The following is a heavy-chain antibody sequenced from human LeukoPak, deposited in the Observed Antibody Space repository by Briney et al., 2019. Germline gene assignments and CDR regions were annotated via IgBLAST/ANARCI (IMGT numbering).Heavy chain of an antibody. V-gene: IGHV3-72*01. CDR2: VRNKANSYIT. CDR1: GFTFSSYS. CDR3: GRIRGSYLHWYFDL. D-gene: IGHD1-26*01. Sequence: PGGSLRLSCAASGFTFSSYSMNWVRQAPGKGLEWVGRVRNKANSYITMYAASVKGRFTISRNDSENSLYLQMNSLKTEDTAVYYCGRIRGSYLHWYFDLWGRGTLVTVSS. J-gene: IGHJ2*01.